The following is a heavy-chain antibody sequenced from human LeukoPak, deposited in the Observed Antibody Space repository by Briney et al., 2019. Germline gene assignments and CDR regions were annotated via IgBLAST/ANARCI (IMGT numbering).Heavy chain of an antibody. D-gene: IGHD5-18*01. J-gene: IGHJ4*02. Sequence: GGSLRLSCTASGFTFGDYVMSWVRQAPGKGLEWVANIKQDGSEKYYVDSVKGRFTISRDNAKNSLYLQMNSLRAEDTAVYYCARSKGGYSYGSDYWGQGTLVTVSS. CDR2: IKQDGSEK. V-gene: IGHV3-7*01. CDR3: ARSKGGYSYGSDY. CDR1: GFTFGDYV.